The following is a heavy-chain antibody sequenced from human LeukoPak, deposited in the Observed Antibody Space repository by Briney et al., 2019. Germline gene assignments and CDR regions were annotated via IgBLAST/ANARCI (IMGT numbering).Heavy chain of an antibody. V-gene: IGHV3-7*01. Sequence: PGGALRLSCVFSGFTFSNYWMKWVRQAPGKGLEWGASISEVGRGKYSIDSVKDRVTISRDNAKNSLDMQIHSLAVDDTAIYYSVRDDGDVWGKGTTVTVSS. CDR3: VRDDGDV. CDR2: ISEVGRGK. CDR1: GFTFSNYW. J-gene: IGHJ6*04.